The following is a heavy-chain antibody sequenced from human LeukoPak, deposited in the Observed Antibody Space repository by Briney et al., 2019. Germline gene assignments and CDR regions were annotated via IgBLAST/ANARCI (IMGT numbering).Heavy chain of an antibody. CDR1: GGSFSGYY. CDR2: INHSGST. Sequence: SETLSLTCAVYGGSFSGYYWSWIRQPPGKGLEWIGEINHSGSTNYNPSLKSRVTISVDTSKNQFSLKLSSMTAADTAVYYCARASSTGLDIVATVDFDYWGQGTLVTVSS. CDR3: ARASSTGLDIVATVDFDY. D-gene: IGHD5-12*01. J-gene: IGHJ4*02. V-gene: IGHV4-34*01.